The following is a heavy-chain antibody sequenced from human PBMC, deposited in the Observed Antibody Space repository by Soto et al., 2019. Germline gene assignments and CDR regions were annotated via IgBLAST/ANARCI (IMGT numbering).Heavy chain of an antibody. Sequence: QVQLVQSGAEVKKPGASVKVSCKASGYIFTNHYIHWVRQAPGQGLEWMGIINPSGGSTNYLQKFKCRITLTRDTSTSTVYMELSSLRSEDTAVYFCARADYYDSSGCYYDCWGQGTLVTVSS. V-gene: IGHV1-46*01. J-gene: IGHJ4*02. CDR1: GYIFTNHY. CDR2: INPSGGST. CDR3: ARADYYDSSGCYYDC. D-gene: IGHD3-22*01.